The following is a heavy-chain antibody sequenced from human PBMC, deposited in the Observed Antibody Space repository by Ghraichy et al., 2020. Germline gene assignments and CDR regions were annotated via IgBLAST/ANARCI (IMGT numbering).Heavy chain of an antibody. J-gene: IGHJ4*02. V-gene: IGHV1-18*04. CDR2: ISAHNGRR. D-gene: IGHD3-22*01. Sequence: ASVKVSCKASGYTFSSYGITWVRPAPGQGLEWIGWISAHNGRRNYAPKFQGRVTMTTDTSTSTAFMELRSLGSDDTTIYYCARDVWDHDYYDSSGYYYGPIDCWGQGTLVTVSS. CDR1: GYTFSSYG. CDR3: ARDVWDHDYYDSSGYYYGPIDC.